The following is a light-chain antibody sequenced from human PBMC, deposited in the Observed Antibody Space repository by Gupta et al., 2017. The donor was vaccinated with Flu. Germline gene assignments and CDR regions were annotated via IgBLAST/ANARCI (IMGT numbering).Light chain of an antibody. Sequence: TISCSGNSSNIGTFYDVHWYQQLPGTAPKLLIYRNNNRPSGVPDRFSGSKSGASASLAITGLQAEDEADYYCQSYDSSLSGFVTFGGGTKLTVL. CDR3: QSYDSSLSGFVT. CDR2: RNN. J-gene: IGLJ2*01. CDR1: SSNIGTFYD. V-gene: IGLV1-40*03.